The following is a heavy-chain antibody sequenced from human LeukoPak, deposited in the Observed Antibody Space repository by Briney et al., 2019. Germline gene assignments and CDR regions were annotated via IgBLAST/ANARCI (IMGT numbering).Heavy chain of an antibody. CDR2: IFPIFGTA. V-gene: IGHV1-69*05. CDR3: AREGGEQLGDSSSWYLGN. J-gene: IGHJ4*02. D-gene: IGHD6-13*01. CDR1: RGTFSSYA. Sequence: SVKVSCKASRGTFSSYAISWVRQAPGQGLEWMGGIFPIFGTANYAQKLQGRVTITTDESTSTAYMELSRLRSEDTAEYYCAREGGEQLGDSSSWYLGNGGQGTLVTASS.